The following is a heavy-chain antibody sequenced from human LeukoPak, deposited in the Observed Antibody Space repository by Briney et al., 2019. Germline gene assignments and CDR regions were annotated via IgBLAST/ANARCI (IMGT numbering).Heavy chain of an antibody. V-gene: IGHV4-59*01. CDR3: ARSRARDAFDI. Sequence: KPSEALSLTCTVSGGSISSYYWSWIRQPPGKGLEWIGYIYYSGSTNYNPSLKSRVTISVDTSKNQFSLKLSSVTAADTAVYYCARSRARDAFDIWGQGTMVTVSS. CDR2: IYYSGST. J-gene: IGHJ3*02. CDR1: GGSISSYY. D-gene: IGHD6-6*01.